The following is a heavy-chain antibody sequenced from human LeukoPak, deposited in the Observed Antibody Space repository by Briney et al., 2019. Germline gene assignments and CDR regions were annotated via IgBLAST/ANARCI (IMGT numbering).Heavy chain of an antibody. CDR3: ARDSPYYYDSSGYYLDY. D-gene: IGHD3-22*01. Sequence: GASVKVSCKASGGTFSSYATSWVRQAPGQGLEWMGRIIPILGIANYAQKFQGRVTITAEKSTSTAYMELSSLRSEDTAVYYCARDSPYYYDSSGYYLDYWGQGTLVTVSS. CDR2: IIPILGIA. V-gene: IGHV1-69*04. CDR1: GGTFSSYA. J-gene: IGHJ4*02.